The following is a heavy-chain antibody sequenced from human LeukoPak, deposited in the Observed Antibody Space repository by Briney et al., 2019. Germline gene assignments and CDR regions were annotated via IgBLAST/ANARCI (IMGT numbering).Heavy chain of an antibody. D-gene: IGHD6-19*01. CDR3: ARAVAGTPLVDY. J-gene: IGHJ4*02. CDR1: GYTFTSYD. V-gene: IGHV1-8*01. CDR2: MSPNSGNT. Sequence: ASVKVSCKASGYTFTSYDINWVRQATGQGLEWMGWMSPNSGNTGYAQKFQGRVTMTRNTSISTAYMELSSLRSEDTAVYYCARAVAGTPLVDYWGQGTLVTVSS.